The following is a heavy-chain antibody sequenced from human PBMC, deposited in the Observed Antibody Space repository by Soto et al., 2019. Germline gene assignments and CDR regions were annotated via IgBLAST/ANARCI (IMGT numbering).Heavy chain of an antibody. V-gene: IGHV3-33*01. CDR1: GFTFSSYG. CDR2: IWYDGSNK. J-gene: IGHJ4*02. Sequence: GGSLRLSCAASGFTFSSYGMHRVRQAPGKGLEWVAVIWYDGSNKYYADSVKGRFTISRDNSKNTLYLQMNSLRAEDTAVYYCARDGYCSGGSCYSVPVFDYWGQGTLVTVSS. D-gene: IGHD2-15*01. CDR3: ARDGYCSGGSCYSVPVFDY.